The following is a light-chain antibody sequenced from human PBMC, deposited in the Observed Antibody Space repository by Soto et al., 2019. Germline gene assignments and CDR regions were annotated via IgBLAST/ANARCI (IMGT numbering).Light chain of an antibody. V-gene: IGKV1-5*03. CDR3: QHYNSYSEE. J-gene: IGKJ1*01. CDR1: QSISIW. CDR2: KAS. Sequence: DIQMTQSPSTLSASVGDRVTITCRASQSISIWLTWYQRKPGKAPKLLIYKASTLKSGVPSRFSGSGSGTEFTLTISSLQPDDFATYYCQHYNSYSEEFGQGTKVDIK.